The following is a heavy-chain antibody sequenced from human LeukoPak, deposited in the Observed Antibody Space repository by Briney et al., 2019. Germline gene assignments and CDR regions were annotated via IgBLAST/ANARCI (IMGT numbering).Heavy chain of an antibody. J-gene: IGHJ4*02. V-gene: IGHV3-30*18. CDR1: GFTFSNYG. CDR2: ISYDGVNT. Sequence: PGGSLRLSCAASGFTFSNYGMHWVRQAPGKGLEWVAFISYDGVNTYSADSAKGRFTISRDNSKNTLYLQMNSLSAEDTAVFYCAKDRSTGWYAGFDSWGQGTLVTVSS. CDR3: AKDRSTGWYAGFDS. D-gene: IGHD6-19*01.